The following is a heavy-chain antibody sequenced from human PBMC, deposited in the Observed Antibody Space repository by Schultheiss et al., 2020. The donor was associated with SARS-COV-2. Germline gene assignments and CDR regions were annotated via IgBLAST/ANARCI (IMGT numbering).Heavy chain of an antibody. J-gene: IGHJ6*02. CDR3: AREGEFHYGMDV. Sequence: GGSLRLSCAASGFTFSSYAMHWVRQAPGKGLEWVSYISSSGSTIYYADSVKGRFTISRDNAKNSLYLQMNSLRAEDTAVYYCAREGEFHYGMDVWGQGTTVTVSS. D-gene: IGHD2-21*01. V-gene: IGHV3-48*04. CDR2: ISSSGSTI. CDR1: GFTFSSYA.